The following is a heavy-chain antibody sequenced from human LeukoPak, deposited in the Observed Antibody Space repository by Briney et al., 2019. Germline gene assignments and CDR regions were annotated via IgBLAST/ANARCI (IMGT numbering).Heavy chain of an antibody. D-gene: IGHD4-17*01. V-gene: IGHV3-7*04. CDR2: TKPDGSEK. Sequence: GGSLRLSCTGSGFIFGSYWMSWVRQAPGKGLEWVANTKPDGSEKFYVDSVKGRFTISRDNAKNSMYLEMNSLTDEDTAVYYCARDGDYAVAYWGQGTLVTVSS. CDR3: ARDGDYAVAY. CDR1: GFIFGSYW. J-gene: IGHJ4*02.